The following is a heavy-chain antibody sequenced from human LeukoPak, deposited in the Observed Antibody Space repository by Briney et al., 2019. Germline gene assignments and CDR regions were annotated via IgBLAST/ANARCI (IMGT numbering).Heavy chain of an antibody. D-gene: IGHD6-6*01. CDR1: KFTFTNAW. Sequence: GGSLILSCKASTFTASKFTFTNAWMSWVRQAPGKGLEWVGRIKSEIDGGTSDYGAPVKGRFTISRDDSRDTLHLQMNSLKTEDTAVYYCATDRLDYWGQGTLVTVSS. V-gene: IGHV3-15*01. CDR2: IKSEIDGGTS. CDR3: ATDRLDY. J-gene: IGHJ4*02.